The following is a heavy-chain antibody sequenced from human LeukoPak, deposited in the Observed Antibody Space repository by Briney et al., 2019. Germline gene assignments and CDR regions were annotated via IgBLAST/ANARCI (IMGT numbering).Heavy chain of an antibody. CDR1: GGSISSYY. D-gene: IGHD7-27*01. Sequence: SGTLSLTCTVSGGSISSYYWSWIRQPPGKGLEWIGYIYYSGSTNYNPSPKSRVTISVDTSKNQFSLKLSSVTAADTAVYYCARGGILGTDAPYYYYMDVWGKGTTVTVSS. CDR2: IYYSGST. CDR3: ARGGILGTDAPYYYYMDV. J-gene: IGHJ6*03. V-gene: IGHV4-59*01.